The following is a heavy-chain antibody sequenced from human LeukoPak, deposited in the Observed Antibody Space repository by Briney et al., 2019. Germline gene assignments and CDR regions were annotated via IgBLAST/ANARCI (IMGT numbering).Heavy chain of an antibody. D-gene: IGHD5-24*01. CDR3: ARDEAFKEGWLQLINY. V-gene: IGHV3-30*03. CDR2: ISYDGSNK. Sequence: GGSLRLSCAASGFTFSSYGMHRVRQAPGKGLEWVAVISYDGSNKYYADSVKGRFTISRDNSKNTLYLQMNSLRAEDTAVYYCARDEAFKEGWLQLINYWGQGTLVTVSS. CDR1: GFTFSSYG. J-gene: IGHJ4*02.